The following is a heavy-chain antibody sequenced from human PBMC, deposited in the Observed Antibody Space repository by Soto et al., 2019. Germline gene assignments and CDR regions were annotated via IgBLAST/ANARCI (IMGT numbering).Heavy chain of an antibody. CDR2: IKQDGSEK. J-gene: IGHJ4*02. CDR1: GFTFSSYW. V-gene: IGHV3-7*05. D-gene: IGHD3-3*01. Sequence: GGSLRLSCAASGFTFSSYWMSWVRQAPGKGLEWVANIKQDGSEKYYVDSVKGRFTISRDNAKNSLYLQMNSLRAEDTAVYYCARVDLAYDFWSGYREDYWGQGTLVTVSS. CDR3: ARVDLAYDFWSGYREDY.